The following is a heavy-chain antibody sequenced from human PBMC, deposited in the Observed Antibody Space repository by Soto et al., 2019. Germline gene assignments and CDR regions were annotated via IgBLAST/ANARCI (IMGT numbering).Heavy chain of an antibody. CDR3: ARALEDYYDSSGPKGYYYYYGMDV. J-gene: IGHJ6*02. D-gene: IGHD3-22*01. Sequence: GASVKVSCKASGYTFTSYYMHWVRQAPGQAREWMGIINPSGGSTSYAQKFQGRVTMTRDTSTSTVYMELSSLSSEDTAVYYCARALEDYYDSSGPKGYYYYYGMDVWGQGTTVTVSS. V-gene: IGHV1-46*01. CDR2: INPSGGST. CDR1: GYTFTSYY.